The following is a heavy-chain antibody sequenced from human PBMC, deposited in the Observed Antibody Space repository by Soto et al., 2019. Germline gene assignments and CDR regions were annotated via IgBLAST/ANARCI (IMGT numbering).Heavy chain of an antibody. V-gene: IGHV3-48*04. J-gene: IGHJ4*02. CDR2: ISSSSSTI. CDR3: ARGYGDYEFAFDY. Sequence: GGSLRLSCAASGFTFSSYSMNWVRQAPGKGLEWVSYISSSSSTIYYADSVKGRFTISRDNAKNSLYLQMNSLRAEDTAVYYCARGYGDYEFAFDYWGQGTLVTVSS. CDR1: GFTFSSYS. D-gene: IGHD4-17*01.